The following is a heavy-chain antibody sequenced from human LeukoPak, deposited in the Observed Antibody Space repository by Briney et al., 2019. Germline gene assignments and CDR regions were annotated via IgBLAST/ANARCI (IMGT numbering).Heavy chain of an antibody. Sequence: SETLSLTCTVSGGTISSSSYYWGWIRQPPGKGLEWIGSIYYSGTTYYNPSLKSRVTISVDTSKSQFSLRLTSVTAADTAVYYCARHVRFLEWLSSYYFDYWGQGTLVTVST. D-gene: IGHD3-3*01. CDR3: ARHVRFLEWLSSYYFDY. J-gene: IGHJ4*02. CDR1: GGTISSSSYY. V-gene: IGHV4-39*01. CDR2: IYYSGTT.